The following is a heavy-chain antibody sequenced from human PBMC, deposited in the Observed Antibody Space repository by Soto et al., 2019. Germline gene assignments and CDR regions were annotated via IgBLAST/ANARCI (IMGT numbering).Heavy chain of an antibody. J-gene: IGHJ4*02. CDR1: GGSITSSSYY. D-gene: IGHD6-19*01. CDR3: TRVADGGHLNY. CDR2: IYYGGST. V-gene: IGHV4-61*05. Sequence: SETLSLTCTVSGGSITSSSYYWGWIRQPPGKGLEWVGYIYYGGSTSYNPSLKSRVTMALDTSKNQFSLNLSSVTAADTAVYYCTRVADGGHLNYWGQGILVTVSS.